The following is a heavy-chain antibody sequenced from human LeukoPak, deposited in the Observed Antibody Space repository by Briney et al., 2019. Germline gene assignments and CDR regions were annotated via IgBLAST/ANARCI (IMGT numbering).Heavy chain of an antibody. J-gene: IGHJ3*02. D-gene: IGHD3-22*01. V-gene: IGHV4-59*08. CDR2: IYYSGST. CDR1: GGSISSYY. Sequence: SETLSLTCTVSGGSISSYYWSWIRQPPGKGLEWIGYIYYSGSTNYNPSLKSRVTISVDTSKNQFSLKLSSVTAADTAVYYCARHVSSGYTYGAFDIWGQGTMVTVSS. CDR3: ARHVSSGYTYGAFDI.